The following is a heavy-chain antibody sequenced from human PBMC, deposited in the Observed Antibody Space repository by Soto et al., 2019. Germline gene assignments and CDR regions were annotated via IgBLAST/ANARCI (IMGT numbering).Heavy chain of an antibody. D-gene: IGHD3-9*01. V-gene: IGHV1-69*04. Sequence: SVKVSCKASGGTFSSYTISWVRQAPGQGLEWMGRIIPILGIANYAQKFQGRVTITADKSTSTAYMELSSLRSEDTAVYYCARDDLYYEILTGYYPNNWFDPWGQGTLVTVSS. J-gene: IGHJ5*02. CDR1: GGTFSSYT. CDR2: IIPILGIA. CDR3: ARDDLYYEILTGYYPNNWFDP.